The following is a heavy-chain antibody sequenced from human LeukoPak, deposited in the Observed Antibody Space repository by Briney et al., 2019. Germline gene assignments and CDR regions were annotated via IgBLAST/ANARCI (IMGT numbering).Heavy chain of an antibody. J-gene: IGHJ4*02. CDR3: ARHRSTVAVNDY. CDR1: GYSFSNYW. Sequence: GESLKISCKGSGYSFSNYWIGWVRQMPGKGLEWMGIIWPGDSDTKYSPSFQGQVTISADKSISTAYLQWSSLKASDTAMYYCARHRSTVAVNDYWGQGTLVTVSS. V-gene: IGHV5-51*01. D-gene: IGHD6-19*01. CDR2: IWPGDSDT.